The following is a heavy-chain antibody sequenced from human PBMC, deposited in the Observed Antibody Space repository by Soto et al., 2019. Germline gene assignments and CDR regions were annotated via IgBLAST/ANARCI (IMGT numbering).Heavy chain of an antibody. CDR3: ARGSYCTVPSDAFDI. CDR2: IYYSGST. CDR1: GGSISTYY. J-gene: IGHJ3*02. Sequence: QVQLQESGPGLVKPSETLSLTCTVSGGSISTYYWSWIRQPPGKGLEWIGYIYYSGSTSYNPSLKSRVTISLDSSKNQFSLKLSSVTASDTALYYCARGSYCTVPSDAFDIWGQGTMVTVSS. D-gene: IGHD4-17*01. V-gene: IGHV4-59*01.